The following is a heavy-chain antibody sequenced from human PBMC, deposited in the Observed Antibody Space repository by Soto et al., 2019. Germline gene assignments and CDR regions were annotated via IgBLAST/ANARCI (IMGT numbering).Heavy chain of an antibody. CDR2: IYHSGST. CDR1: GSSISSGGYS. D-gene: IGHD3-3*02. J-gene: IGHJ6*02. V-gene: IGHV4-30-2*01. Sequence: KPSETLSLTCPASGSSISSGGYSWSWIRQPPGKGLEWIGYIYHSGSTYYNPSLKSRVTISVDRSKNQFSLKLSSVTAADTAVYYCARAGATHFWSGSQVPNYYYYGMDVWGQGTTVTVSS. CDR3: ARAGATHFWSGSQVPNYYYYGMDV.